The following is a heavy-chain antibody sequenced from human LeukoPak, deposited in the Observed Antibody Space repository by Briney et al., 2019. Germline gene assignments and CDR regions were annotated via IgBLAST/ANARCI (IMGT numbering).Heavy chain of an antibody. J-gene: IGHJ4*02. D-gene: IGHD6-19*01. CDR1: KFTFSNYA. V-gene: IGHV3-23*01. CDR3: AFRSHSTAWSY. CDR2: ISSSGADT. Sequence: GGSLGLSCAASKFTFSNYAMNWVRQAPGKGLEWVSGISSSGADTYYADSVKGRFTISRDNSQNTLFLQMNSLRAEDTAVYSCAFRSHSTAWSYWGQGTLVTVSS.